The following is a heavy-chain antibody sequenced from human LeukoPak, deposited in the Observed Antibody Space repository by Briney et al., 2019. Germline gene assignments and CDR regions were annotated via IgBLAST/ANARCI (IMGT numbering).Heavy chain of an antibody. CDR1: GGSFSGYY. V-gene: IGHV4-34*01. CDR2: INHSGST. Sequence: PSETLSLTCAVYGGSFSGYYWSWIRQPPGKGLEWIGEINHSGSTNYNPSLKSRVTISVDTSKYQFSLKLSSVTAADTAVYYCARGRRYCSSTSCYTQKAYYFDYWGQGTLVTVSS. J-gene: IGHJ4*02. CDR3: ARGRRYCSSTSCYTQKAYYFDY. D-gene: IGHD2-2*02.